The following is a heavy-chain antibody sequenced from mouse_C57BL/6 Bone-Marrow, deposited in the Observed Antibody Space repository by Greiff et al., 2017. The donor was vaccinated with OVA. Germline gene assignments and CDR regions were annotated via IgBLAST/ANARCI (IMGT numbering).Heavy chain of an antibody. D-gene: IGHD1-1*01. CDR2: IDPANGNT. CDR3: ASPYYYCSSYERDYYAMDY. Sequence: EVQLQQSVAELVRPGASVKLSCTASGFNIKNTYMHWVKQRPEQGLEWIGRIDPANGNTKYAPKFQGKATITADTSSNTAYLQLSSLTSEDTAIYYCASPYYYCSSYERDYYAMDYWGQGTSVTVSS. J-gene: IGHJ4*01. CDR1: GFNIKNTY. V-gene: IGHV14-3*01.